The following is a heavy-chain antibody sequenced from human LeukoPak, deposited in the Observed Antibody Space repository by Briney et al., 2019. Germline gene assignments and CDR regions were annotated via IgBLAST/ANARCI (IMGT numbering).Heavy chain of an antibody. D-gene: IGHD3-3*01. V-gene: IGHV4-38-2*02. CDR3: ARGGDFWSGYYSWFDP. Sequence: SETLSLTCTVSVYSISSGYYLGWIRQPPAKGLEWIGSSYHSGSTYYNPSLKSQVTISVDTSKNQFSLKLSSVPAADTAVYYCARGGDFWSGYYSWFDPWGQGTLVTVSS. CDR2: SYHSGST. J-gene: IGHJ5*02. CDR1: VYSISSGYY.